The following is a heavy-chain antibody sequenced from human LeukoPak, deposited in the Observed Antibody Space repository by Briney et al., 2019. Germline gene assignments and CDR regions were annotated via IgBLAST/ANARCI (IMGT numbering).Heavy chain of an antibody. CDR3: ARFYYDSSGYCFDS. CDR2: IYYSGST. V-gene: IGHV4-39*07. D-gene: IGHD3-22*01. J-gene: IGHJ4*02. Sequence: SETLSLTCTVSGGSISRSTYYWGWIRQPPGKGLEWIGSIYYSGSTNYNPSLKSRVTISVDTSKNQFSLKLSSVTAADTAVYYCARFYYDSSGYCFDSWGQGILVTVS. CDR1: GGSISRSTYY.